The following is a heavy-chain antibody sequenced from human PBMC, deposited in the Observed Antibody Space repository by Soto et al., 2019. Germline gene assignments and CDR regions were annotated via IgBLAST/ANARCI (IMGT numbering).Heavy chain of an antibody. J-gene: IGHJ6*02. Sequence: SETLSLTCTGSGGSISSGDYYWSWIRQPPGKGLEWIGYIYYSGSTYYNPSLKSRVTISVDTSKNQFSLKLSSVTAADTAAYYCARDGSSLLAPYYYGMDVWGQGTTVTVSS. CDR3: ARDGSSLLAPYYYGMDV. D-gene: IGHD6-6*01. CDR1: GGSISSGDYY. CDR2: IYYSGST. V-gene: IGHV4-30-4*01.